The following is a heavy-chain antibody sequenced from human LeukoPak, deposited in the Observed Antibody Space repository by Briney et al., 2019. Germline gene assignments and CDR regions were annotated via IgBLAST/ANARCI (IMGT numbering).Heavy chain of an antibody. V-gene: IGHV1-46*01. CDR1: GYTFTSYY. Sequence: GASVKVSCKASGYTFTSYYMHWVRQAPGQGLEWMGIINPSGGSTSYAQKFQGRVTITADESTSTAYMELSSLRSEDTAVYYCARDRGRRYYGMDVWGQGTTVTASS. J-gene: IGHJ6*02. D-gene: IGHD3-10*01. CDR3: ARDRGRRYYGMDV. CDR2: INPSGGST.